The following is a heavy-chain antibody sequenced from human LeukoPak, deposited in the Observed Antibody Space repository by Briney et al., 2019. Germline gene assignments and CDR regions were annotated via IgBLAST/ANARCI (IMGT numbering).Heavy chain of an antibody. Sequence: PGGSLRLSCAASGFTFSSYEMNWVRQAPGKGLEWVSYISSSGSTIYYADSVKGRFTISRDNAKNSLTLQMNSLRAEDTAVYYCARDRQGGDGYHCWGQGTLVTVSS. D-gene: IGHD5-24*01. V-gene: IGHV3-48*03. J-gene: IGHJ4*02. CDR3: ARDRQGGDGYHC. CDR1: GFTFSSYE. CDR2: ISSSGSTI.